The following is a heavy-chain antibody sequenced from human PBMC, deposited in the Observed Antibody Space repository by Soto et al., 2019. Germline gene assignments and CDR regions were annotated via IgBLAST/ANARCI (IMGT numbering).Heavy chain of an antibody. D-gene: IGHD5-18*01. CDR2: INYSGST. CDR1: GGSMSSGDYY. J-gene: IGHJ5*02. Sequence: QVQLQESGPGLVKPAQTLSLTCSVSGGSMSSGDYYWSWIRQHPGKGLEWIGYINYSGSTYYNPSLKSRVTISVDTSKSQFSLNLSSVTAADTAVYYCAREGSADTAGFDPWGQGTLVTVSS. CDR3: AREGSADTAGFDP. V-gene: IGHV4-31*03.